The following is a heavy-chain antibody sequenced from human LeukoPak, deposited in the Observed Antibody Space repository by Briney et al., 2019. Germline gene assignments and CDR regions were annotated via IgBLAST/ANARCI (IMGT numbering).Heavy chain of an antibody. Sequence: SETLSLTCAVSGVSFNDYYWSWVRQTPGKELEWIGEINHSGYTNDSPSLKSLVTLSIDTSRKQFSLNLRSVTVADTGIYYCTRMTAGHDYWGQGTLVTVSS. V-gene: IGHV4-34*01. CDR2: INHSGYT. D-gene: IGHD2-21*02. J-gene: IGHJ4*02. CDR3: TRMTAGHDY. CDR1: GVSFNDYY.